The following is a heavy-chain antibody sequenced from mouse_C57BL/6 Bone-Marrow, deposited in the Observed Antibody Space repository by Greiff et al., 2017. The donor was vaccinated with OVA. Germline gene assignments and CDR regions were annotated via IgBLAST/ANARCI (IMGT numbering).Heavy chain of an antibody. J-gene: IGHJ1*03. CDR3: TTDYGSSNWYFDV. CDR1: GFNIKDDY. CDR2: IDPENGDT. Sequence: EVQLQQSGAELVRPGASVKLSCTASGFNIKDDYMHWVKQRPEQGLEWIGWIDPENGDTEYASKFQGKATITADTSSTTAYLQLSSLTSEDTAVYYCTTDYGSSNWYFDVWGTGTTVTVSS. V-gene: IGHV14-4*01. D-gene: IGHD1-1*01.